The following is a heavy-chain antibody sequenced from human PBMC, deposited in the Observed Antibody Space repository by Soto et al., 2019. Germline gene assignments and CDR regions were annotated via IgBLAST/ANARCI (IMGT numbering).Heavy chain of an antibody. D-gene: IGHD2-2*02. J-gene: IGHJ6*02. CDR2: IIPIFGTA. CDR3: ARDPYCSSTSCYTIDYYYYGMDV. V-gene: IGHV1-69*13. Sequence: ASVKVSCKASGGTFSSYAISWVRQAPGQGLEWMGGIIPIFGTANYAQKFQGRVTITADESTSTAYMELSSLRSEDTAVYYCARDPYCSSTSCYTIDYYYYGMDVWGQGTTVTVSS. CDR1: GGTFSSYA.